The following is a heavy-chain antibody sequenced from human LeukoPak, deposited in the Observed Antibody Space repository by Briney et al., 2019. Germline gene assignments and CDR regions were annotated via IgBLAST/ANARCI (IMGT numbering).Heavy chain of an antibody. Sequence: SETLSLTCTVSGGSISSGGYYWSWIRQHPGKGLEWIGYIYYSGSTYYNPSLKSRVTISVDTSKNQFSLKLSSVTAADTAVYYCAREGIAAAGIVCWGQGTLVTVSS. CDR2: IYYSGST. CDR3: AREGIAAAGIVC. J-gene: IGHJ4*02. D-gene: IGHD6-13*01. CDR1: GGSISSGGYY. V-gene: IGHV4-31*03.